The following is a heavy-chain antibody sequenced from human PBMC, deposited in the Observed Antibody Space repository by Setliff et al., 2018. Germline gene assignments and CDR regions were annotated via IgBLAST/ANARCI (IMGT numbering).Heavy chain of an antibody. Sequence: PSETLSLTFTVSGGSISRSSYYWGWIRQPPGKGLEWIGYIYYSGSTYYNPSLKSRVTISVDTSKNQFSLRLSSVTAADTAVYYCARDPLTTTVRHAFDIWGQGTMVTVS. V-gene: IGHV4-31*03. CDR3: ARDPLTTTVRHAFDI. D-gene: IGHD4-4*01. CDR1: GGSISRSSYY. J-gene: IGHJ3*02. CDR2: IYYSGST.